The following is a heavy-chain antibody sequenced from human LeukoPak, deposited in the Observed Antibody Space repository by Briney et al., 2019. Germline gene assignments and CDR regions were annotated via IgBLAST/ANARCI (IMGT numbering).Heavy chain of an antibody. CDR3: AKDFNWGWDY. D-gene: IGHD7-27*01. Sequence: GGSLRLSYAASGFTFSSHGMHWVRQAPGKGLEWVAYVLSDGSRKYYADSVKGRFTISRDDSKNTLFLQMNSLRPEDTALYYCAKDFNWGWDYWGQGTLVTVSS. CDR1: GFTFSSHG. V-gene: IGHV3-30*02. J-gene: IGHJ4*02. CDR2: VLSDGSRK.